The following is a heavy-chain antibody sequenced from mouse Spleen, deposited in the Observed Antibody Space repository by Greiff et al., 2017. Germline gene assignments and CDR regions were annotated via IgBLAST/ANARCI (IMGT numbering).Heavy chain of an antibody. CDR3: ARYDYGSYYYAMDY. Sequence: VQLQQPGAELVRPGSSVKLSCKASGYTFTSYWMHWVKQRPIQGLEWIGNIDPSDSETHYNQKFKDKATLTVDKSSSTAYMQLSSLTSEDSAVYYCARYDYGSYYYAMDYWGQGTSVTVSS. V-gene: IGHV1-52*01. CDR2: IDPSDSET. J-gene: IGHJ4*01. D-gene: IGHD2-4*01. CDR1: GYTFTSYW.